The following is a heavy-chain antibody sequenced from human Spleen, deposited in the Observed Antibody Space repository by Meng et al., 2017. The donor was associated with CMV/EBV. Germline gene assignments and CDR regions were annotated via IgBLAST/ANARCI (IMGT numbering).Heavy chain of an antibody. J-gene: IGHJ4*02. D-gene: IGHD2-8*02. V-gene: IGHV2-5*02. Sequence: IPLKESLPPLGHPTQAPRLTCTFSGFSLRTSGVGVGWIRQPPGKALVWLALIYWDDEKRYSPSLENRLSITKDTSKNQVALTMTDMDPVDTATYYCAHRNGYISLTGFHYWGQGTLVTVSS. CDR1: GFSLRTSGVG. CDR2: IYWDDEK. CDR3: AHRNGYISLTGFHY.